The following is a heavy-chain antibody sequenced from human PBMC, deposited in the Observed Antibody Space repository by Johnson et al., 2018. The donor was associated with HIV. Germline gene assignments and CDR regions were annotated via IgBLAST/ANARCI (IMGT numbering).Heavy chain of an antibody. D-gene: IGHD1-26*01. Sequence: QVQLVESGGGVVQPGRSLRLSCAASGFTFDTYGMHWVRQAPGKGLEWVSAICTAGDTYYPGSVKGRFTISRDNSKNTLYLQMSSLRAGDTAVYYCARGRASWELYDAFEIWGQGTMVIVSS. CDR2: ICTAGDT. CDR3: ARGRASWELYDAFEI. J-gene: IGHJ3*02. CDR1: GFTFDTYG. V-gene: IGHV3-NL1*01.